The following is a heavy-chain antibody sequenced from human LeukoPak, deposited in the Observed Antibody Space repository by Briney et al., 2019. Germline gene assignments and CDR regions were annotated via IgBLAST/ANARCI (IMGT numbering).Heavy chain of an antibody. D-gene: IGHD5-12*01. CDR1: GGSISSYY. CDR3: ARRESGYPFDS. CDR2: IYYSGST. J-gene: IGHJ4*02. V-gene: IGHV4-59*08. Sequence: SETLSLTCTVSGGSISSYYWSWIRQPPGKGLEWIGYIYYSGSTNYNPSLKSRVTISVDTSKNQFSLKLSSVTAADTAVYYCARRESGYPFDSWGQGTLVTVSS.